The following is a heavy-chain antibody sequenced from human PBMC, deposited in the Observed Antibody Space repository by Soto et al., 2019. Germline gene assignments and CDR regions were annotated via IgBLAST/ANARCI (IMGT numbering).Heavy chain of an antibody. D-gene: IGHD5-12*01. CDR2: ISAYNGNT. CDR3: ARVGGGYDWGYYFDY. V-gene: IGHV1-18*04. J-gene: IGHJ4*02. Sequence: ALVKVSCKASGYTFTSYGISWVRQAPGQGLEWMGWISAYNGNTNYAQKLQGRVTMTTDTSTSTAYMELRSLRSDDTAVYYCARVGGGYDWGYYFDYWGQGTLVTVSS. CDR1: GYTFTSYG.